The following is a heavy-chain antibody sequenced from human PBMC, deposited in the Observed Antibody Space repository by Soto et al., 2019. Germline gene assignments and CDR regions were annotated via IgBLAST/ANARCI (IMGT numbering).Heavy chain of an antibody. J-gene: IGHJ4*03. CDR3: ARGPDPTAFDY. CDR1: GYTFTNYG. V-gene: IGHV1-18*01. Sequence: QVQLVQSGGEVEKPGASVKVSCKASGYTFTNYGINWVRQAPGLGLEWMGWINVYNGNTNYAQKFQARVTMTTDTSTNSVYMELRSLRSGDTAVYYCARGPDPTAFDYWGQGTTVTVSS. CDR2: INVYNGNT.